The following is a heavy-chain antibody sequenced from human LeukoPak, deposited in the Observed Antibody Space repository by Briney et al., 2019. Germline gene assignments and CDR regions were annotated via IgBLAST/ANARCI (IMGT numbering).Heavy chain of an antibody. Sequence: GASVKVSCKASGYTFTSYYMHWVRQAPGQGLEWMGWINTNTGKPTYAQGFTGRFVLSLETSVSTAFLHITSLKAEDTALYFCAREVRLRCGVDCYTDAFDIWGQGTMVTVTS. CDR1: GYTFTSYY. CDR2: INTNTGKP. J-gene: IGHJ3*02. CDR3: AREVRLRCGVDCYTDAFDI. D-gene: IGHD2-21*02. V-gene: IGHV7-4-1*02.